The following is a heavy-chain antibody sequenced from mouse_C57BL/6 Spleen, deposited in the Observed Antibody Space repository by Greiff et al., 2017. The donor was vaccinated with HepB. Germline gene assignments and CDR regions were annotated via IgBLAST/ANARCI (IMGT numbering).Heavy chain of an antibody. CDR3: ASYYGSSSDY. V-gene: IGHV5-17*01. J-gene: IGHJ2*01. Sequence: EVKLMESGGGLVKPGGSLKLSCAASGFTFSDYGMHWVRQAPEKGLEWVAYISSGSSTIYYADTVKGRFTISRDNAKNTLFLQMTSLRSEDTAMYYCASYYGSSSDYWGQGTTLTVSS. CDR1: GFTFSDYG. CDR2: ISSGSSTI. D-gene: IGHD1-1*01.